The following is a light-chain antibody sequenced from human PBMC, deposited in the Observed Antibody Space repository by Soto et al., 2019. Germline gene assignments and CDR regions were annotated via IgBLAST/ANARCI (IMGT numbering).Light chain of an antibody. Sequence: QSVLTQPPSASGTPGQRVTISCSGSSSNIGSNTVSWYQQLPGTAPKLLIYTNNQRPSGVPDRFSGSKSGTSASLAISGLQSEDEADYYCAAWDDSLNGVVFGGGTTVTVL. CDR3: AAWDDSLNGVV. CDR2: TNN. J-gene: IGLJ2*01. V-gene: IGLV1-44*01. CDR1: SSNIGSNT.